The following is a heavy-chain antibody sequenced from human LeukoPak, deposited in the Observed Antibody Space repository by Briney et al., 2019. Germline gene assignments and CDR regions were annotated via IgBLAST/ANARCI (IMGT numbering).Heavy chain of an antibody. J-gene: IGHJ4*02. V-gene: IGHV3-30-3*01. CDR2: ISYDGSNT. CDR1: GFTFSNYA. CDR3: ARTYYDSSGHPYYFDY. Sequence: GRSLRLSCAASGFTFSNYAMHWVRRAPGKGLEWVAVISYDGSNTYYADSVKGRFTISRDNSKNTLYLQMNSLRAEDTAVYYCARTYYDSSGHPYYFDYWGQGTLVTVSS. D-gene: IGHD3-22*01.